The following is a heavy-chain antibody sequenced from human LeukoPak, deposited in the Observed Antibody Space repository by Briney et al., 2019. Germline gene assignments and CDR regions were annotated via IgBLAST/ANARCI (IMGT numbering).Heavy chain of an antibody. D-gene: IGHD6-6*01. V-gene: IGHV3-30*18. CDR1: GFTFSTYA. Sequence: GGPERLSCAASGFTFSTYAMHWVRQAPGKGLEWVAIISYDEGSTSYGDSVKGRFTISRDNSKNTLYLQMSSLRTEDTAVYYCAKIEGSSSYDFDYWGQGTLVTVSP. CDR2: ISYDEGST. J-gene: IGHJ4*02. CDR3: AKIEGSSSYDFDY.